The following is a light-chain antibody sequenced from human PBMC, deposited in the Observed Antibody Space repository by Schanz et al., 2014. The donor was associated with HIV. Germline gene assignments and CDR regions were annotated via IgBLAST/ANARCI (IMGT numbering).Light chain of an antibody. Sequence: QSVLTQPPSASGTPGQRVTISCSGSSSNIGSNTVNWYQQLPGTAPKLLIYSNNQRPSGVPDRFSGSKSGTSVSLAITDLNAEDEADYYCLSYDKSLSGPYVFGSGTKLTVL. V-gene: IGLV1-44*01. CDR2: SNN. CDR1: SSNIGSNT. J-gene: IGLJ1*01. CDR3: LSYDKSLSGPYV.